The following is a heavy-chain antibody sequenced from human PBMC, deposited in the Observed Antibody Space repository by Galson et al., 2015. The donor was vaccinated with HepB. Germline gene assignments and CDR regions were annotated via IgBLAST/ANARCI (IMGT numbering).Heavy chain of an antibody. J-gene: IGHJ5*02. Sequence: SLRLSCAASGFTFSSYAMSWVRQAPGKGLEWVSAISGSGGSTYYADSVKGRFTISRDNSKNTLYLQMNSLRAEDTAVYYCARDVVVVVAATLFRWFDPWGQGTLVTVSS. D-gene: IGHD2-15*01. CDR1: GFTFSSYA. V-gene: IGHV3-23*01. CDR2: ISGSGGST. CDR3: ARDVVVVVAATLFRWFDP.